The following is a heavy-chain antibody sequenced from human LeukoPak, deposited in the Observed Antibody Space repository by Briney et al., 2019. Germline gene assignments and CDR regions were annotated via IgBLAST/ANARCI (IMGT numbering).Heavy chain of an antibody. CDR3: ARDQYYQLLL. D-gene: IGHD2-2*01. CDR2: INGDGSSP. Sequence: PGGSLRLSCAGSGFSFRGYWIHWVRQAPGKALVWVSRINGDGSSPTYADSVKGRFTISRDDAKNTVYLQMNNLRAEDTAVYYCARDQYYQLLLWGQGSLVTVSP. J-gene: IGHJ4*02. V-gene: IGHV3-74*03. CDR1: GFSFRGYW.